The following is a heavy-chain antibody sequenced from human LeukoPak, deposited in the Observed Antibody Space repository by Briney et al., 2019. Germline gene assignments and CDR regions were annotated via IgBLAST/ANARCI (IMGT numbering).Heavy chain of an antibody. J-gene: IGHJ4*02. CDR2: IYYSGNA. Sequence: PSETLSLTCTVSGGSISSYYWSWIRQPPGKGLEWIGYIYYSGNANYNPSLKSRVTISVDTSKNQFSLRLSSVTAADTAMYYCASRDYGLYYWGQGTLVTVSS. CDR3: ASRDYGLYY. CDR1: GGSISSYY. V-gene: IGHV4-59*08. D-gene: IGHD4-17*01.